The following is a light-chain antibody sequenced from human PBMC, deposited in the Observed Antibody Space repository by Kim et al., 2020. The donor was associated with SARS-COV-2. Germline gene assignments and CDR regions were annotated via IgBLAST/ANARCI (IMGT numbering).Light chain of an antibody. Sequence: GTRVTISCSGSSSNIGSNAVNWYLQLPGTAPKLLIYSNNQRPSGVPDRFSGSKSGTSASLAISGLQSEDDADYYCATWDDSLDGVIFGGGTQLTVL. CDR2: SNN. J-gene: IGLJ2*01. CDR3: ATWDDSLDGVI. CDR1: SSNIGSNA. V-gene: IGLV1-44*01.